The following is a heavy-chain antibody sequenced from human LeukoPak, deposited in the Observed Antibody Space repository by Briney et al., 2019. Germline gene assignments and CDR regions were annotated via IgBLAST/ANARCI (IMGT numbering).Heavy chain of an antibody. CDR2: IDSDGSST. D-gene: IGHD3-3*01. Sequence: GGSLRLSCAASGFTFSSYWMHWVRQAPGKGLVWVSRIDSDGSSTSYADSVKGRFTISRDNAKNTLYLQMNSLRAEDTAVYYCAREYYDFWSGYYYYYYGMDVWGQGTTVTVSS. V-gene: IGHV3-74*01. CDR1: GFTFSSYW. CDR3: AREYYDFWSGYYYYYYGMDV. J-gene: IGHJ6*02.